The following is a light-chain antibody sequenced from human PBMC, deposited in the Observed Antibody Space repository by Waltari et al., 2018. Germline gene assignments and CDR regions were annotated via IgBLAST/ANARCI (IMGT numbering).Light chain of an antibody. CDR2: STN. J-gene: IGKJ4*01. CDR3: QHSFDSPPT. V-gene: IGKV1-39*01. CDR1: QTITKD. Sequence: DIQLSQSPSSLSAAVGDRVTITCRTSQTITKDLNWYQHKAGNAPKLLIYSTNIVQSGVPSRFSGRGSGTDFTLTIASVQLEDFATYFCQHSFDSPPTFGGGTRLEIK.